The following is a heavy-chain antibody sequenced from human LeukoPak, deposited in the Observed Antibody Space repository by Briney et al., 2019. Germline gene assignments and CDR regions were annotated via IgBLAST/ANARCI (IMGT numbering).Heavy chain of an antibody. D-gene: IGHD2-2*01. Sequence: PGGSLRLSCAASGFTFSSYAMNWVRQAPGKGLEWVSVISGSGGSTYYADSVKGRFTISRDNSKNTLYLQMNSLRAEDTAVYYCAKDGGYCSSTSCRSDYWGQGTLVTDSS. CDR1: GFTFSSYA. CDR3: AKDGGYCSSTSCRSDY. V-gene: IGHV3-23*01. J-gene: IGHJ4*02. CDR2: ISGSGGST.